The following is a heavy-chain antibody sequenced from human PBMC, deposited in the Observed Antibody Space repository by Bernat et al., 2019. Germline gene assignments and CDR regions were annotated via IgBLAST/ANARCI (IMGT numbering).Heavy chain of an antibody. CDR2: ISAYNGNT. CDR3: ARLWERSDSLGSYYYGMDV. V-gene: IGHV1-18*01. Sequence: QVQLVQSGAEVKKPGASVKVSCKASGYTFTSYGISWVRQAPGQGLEWMGWISAYNGNTNYAQKLQGRVTMTTDTSTSTAYMELRSLRSDDTAVYYCARLWERSDSLGSYYYGMDVWGQGTTVTVSS. D-gene: IGHD1-26*01. J-gene: IGHJ6*02. CDR1: GYTFTSYG.